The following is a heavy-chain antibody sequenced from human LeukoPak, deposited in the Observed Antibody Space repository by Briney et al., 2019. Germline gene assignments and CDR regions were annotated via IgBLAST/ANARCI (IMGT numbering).Heavy chain of an antibody. CDR2: INPTGGST. CDR3: ANPPTVTSFDY. V-gene: IGHV1-46*01. D-gene: IGHD4-11*01. Sequence: GASVKVSCKASGYTFTSYYMHWVRQAPGEGLEWMGIINPTGGSTSYAQKFQGRVTMTRDTSTSTVYMELSSLRAEDTAVYYCANPPTVTSFDYWGQGTLVTVSS. CDR1: GYTFTSYY. J-gene: IGHJ4*02.